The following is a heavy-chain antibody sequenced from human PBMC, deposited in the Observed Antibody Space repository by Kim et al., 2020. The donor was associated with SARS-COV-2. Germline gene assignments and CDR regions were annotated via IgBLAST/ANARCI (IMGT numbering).Heavy chain of an antibody. CDR1: GGSISSSNYY. CDR3: GRGAHSSGTMLHFDY. J-gene: IGHJ4*02. CDR2: FYYSGFS. V-gene: IGHV4-39*07. Sequence: SETLSLTCTVPGGSISSSNYYWGWIRQPPGKGLEWIGSFYYSGFSYYNPSLRSRITISADTSKNQFSLKLSSVTAADTAIYYCGRGAHSSGTMLHFDYWGQGTLVTVSS. D-gene: IGHD5-18*01.